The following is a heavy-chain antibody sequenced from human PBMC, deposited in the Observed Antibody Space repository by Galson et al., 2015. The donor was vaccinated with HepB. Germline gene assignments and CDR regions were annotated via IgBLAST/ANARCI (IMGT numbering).Heavy chain of an antibody. V-gene: IGHV3-43D*04. Sequence: SLRLSCAASGFPFDDHAMQWVRQAPGTGLEWVSLISWDGGSTYYADSVKGRFTISRDNSKNSLYLQMNSLRAEDTALYYCPKADYYDSSGYPSYYYYGMDVWGQGTTVTVSS. D-gene: IGHD3-22*01. CDR1: GFPFDDHA. CDR2: ISWDGGST. CDR3: PKADYYDSSGYPSYYYYGMDV. J-gene: IGHJ6*02.